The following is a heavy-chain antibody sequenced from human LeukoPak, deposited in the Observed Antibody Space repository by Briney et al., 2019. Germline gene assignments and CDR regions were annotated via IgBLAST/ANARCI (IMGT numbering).Heavy chain of an antibody. CDR1: GFTFSSYS. Sequence: GGSLRLSCAASGFTFSSYSMNWDRQAPGKGLEWVSSISSSSSYIYYADSVKGRFTISRDNAKNSLYLQMNSLRAEDTAVYYCARERGYSSSWYLGYVSGSDYWGQGTLVTVSS. CDR3: ARERGYSSSWYLGYVSGSDY. J-gene: IGHJ4*02. V-gene: IGHV3-21*01. D-gene: IGHD6-13*01. CDR2: ISSSSSYI.